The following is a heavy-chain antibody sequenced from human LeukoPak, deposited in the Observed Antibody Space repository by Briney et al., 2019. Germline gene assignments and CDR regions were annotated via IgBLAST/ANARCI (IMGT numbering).Heavy chain of an antibody. CDR3: AIHPYDYWYFDL. D-gene: IGHD5-12*01. Sequence: SVKVSCKASGGTFSSYAISWVRQVPGQGLEWMGGIIPIFGSANYAQNFQGRVTITADESTSTAYMELSSLRSEDTAVYYCAIHPYDYWYFDLWGRGTLVTVSS. CDR1: GGTFSSYA. CDR2: IIPIFGSA. J-gene: IGHJ2*01. V-gene: IGHV1-69*13.